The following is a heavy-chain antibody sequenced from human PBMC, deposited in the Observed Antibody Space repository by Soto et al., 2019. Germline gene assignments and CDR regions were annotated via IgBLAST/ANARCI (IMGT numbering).Heavy chain of an antibody. V-gene: IGHV4-4*07. Sequence: SEALSLTCTVYGGSISSYNWSWLRQPAGKGLERIGSIYTSGSTNYNPSLKSRVTMSVDTSKNQFSLKLSSVTAADTAVYYCARSPKVWSFYAQEVDVWGQGTTVTVSS. CDR1: GGSISSYN. J-gene: IGHJ6*02. D-gene: IGHD3-10*01. CDR3: ARSPKVWSFYAQEVDV. CDR2: IYTSGST.